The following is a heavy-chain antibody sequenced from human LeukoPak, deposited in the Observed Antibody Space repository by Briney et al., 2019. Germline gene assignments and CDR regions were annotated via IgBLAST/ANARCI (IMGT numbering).Heavy chain of an antibody. D-gene: IGHD2-2*01. CDR3: GRGAGTSWFDY. Sequence: ASVKVSCKPSGYTFTVNYLHWVRQPPGQGLEWVGWMNPNSGVTLYAQKFQGRVTMTRDTSITTAYMELSSLTSDDTAVYYCGRGAGTSWFDYWAQGSLVTVSS. J-gene: IGHJ4*02. CDR2: MNPNSGVT. V-gene: IGHV1-2*02. CDR1: GYTFTVNY.